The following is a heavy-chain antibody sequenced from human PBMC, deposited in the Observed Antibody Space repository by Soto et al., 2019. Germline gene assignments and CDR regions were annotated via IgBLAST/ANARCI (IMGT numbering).Heavy chain of an antibody. Sequence: EVRLVESGGGLLQPGTSVRLSCAAPGFSLSSYDLHWVRQVPEKRLEWVAFFGSGGDRHYSASVKGRFTISRDSAKKSFYLQMNSLKVGDTAVYYCGSAQSRNWNARGYGIDVWGQGTTVIVSS. CDR2: FGSGGDR. CDR3: GSAQSRNWNARGYGIDV. J-gene: IGHJ6*02. D-gene: IGHD1-1*01. CDR1: GFSLSSYD. V-gene: IGHV3-13*04.